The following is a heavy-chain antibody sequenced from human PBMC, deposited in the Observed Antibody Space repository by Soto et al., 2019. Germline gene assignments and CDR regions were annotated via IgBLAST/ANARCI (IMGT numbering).Heavy chain of an antibody. CDR2: IIPIFGTA. V-gene: IGHV1-69*13. J-gene: IGHJ4*02. CDR3: ARQGVNSSGWDDY. D-gene: IGHD6-19*01. Sequence: SVKVSCKASGGTFSSYAISWVRQAPGQGLEWMGGIIPIFGTANYAQKFQGRVTITADESTSTAYMELSSLRSEDTAVYYCARQGVNSSGWDDYWGQGTLVTVSS. CDR1: GGTFSSYA.